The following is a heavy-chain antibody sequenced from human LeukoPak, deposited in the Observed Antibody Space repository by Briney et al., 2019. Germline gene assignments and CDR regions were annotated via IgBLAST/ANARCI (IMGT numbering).Heavy chain of an antibody. D-gene: IGHD3-10*01. V-gene: IGHV3-21*04. CDR2: IRSDSRYI. CDR1: GFPVSSFS. J-gene: IGHJ4*02. CDR3: ARAPTYGSGSSFDY. Sequence: GGSLRLSCAASGFPVSSFSMNWVRQAPGKGLEWVSSIRSDSRYIEYADSVKGRFTISRDNAKNSLYLQMDSLRAEDTAVYYCARAPTYGSGSSFDYWGQGTLVTVSS.